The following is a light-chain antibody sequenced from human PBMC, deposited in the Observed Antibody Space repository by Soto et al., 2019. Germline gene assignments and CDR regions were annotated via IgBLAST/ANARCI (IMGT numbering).Light chain of an antibody. V-gene: IGKV3-20*01. Sequence: EIVLTQSPDTLSLSPGQRATLSCRASQSVRSDYFAWYQQKPGQAPRVIIFGVSTRATGVPDRFSGSGSGTDFTLTISRLEPEDFALYYCQQCGNSPLTFGGGTKVDIK. CDR3: QQCGNSPLT. CDR2: GVS. J-gene: IGKJ4*01. CDR1: QSVRSDY.